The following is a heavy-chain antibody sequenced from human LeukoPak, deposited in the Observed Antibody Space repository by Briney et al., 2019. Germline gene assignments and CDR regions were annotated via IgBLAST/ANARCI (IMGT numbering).Heavy chain of an antibody. CDR3: ARAPASMVRGVIITRSPYYMDV. D-gene: IGHD3-10*01. Sequence: GGSLRLSCAASGFTFSSYEMNWVRQAPGKGLEWVSYISSSGSTIYYADSVKGRFTISRDNAKNSLYLQMNSLRAEDTAVYYCARAPASMVRGVIITRSPYYMDVWGKGTTVTISS. CDR1: GFTFSSYE. CDR2: ISSSGSTI. V-gene: IGHV3-48*03. J-gene: IGHJ6*03.